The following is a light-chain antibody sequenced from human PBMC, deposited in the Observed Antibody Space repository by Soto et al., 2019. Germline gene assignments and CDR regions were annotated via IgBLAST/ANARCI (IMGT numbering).Light chain of an antibody. V-gene: IGKV3-20*01. Sequence: EIVLTQSPGTLSLSPGERATLSCRASQSVSRAYLAWYQQKPGQAPRLLMFAASSRATGIPDRFSGSGSGTDFSITISRREPEDFAVYYCQWYGSSPPKYTFGQGTKLEIK. CDR2: AAS. J-gene: IGKJ2*01. CDR3: QWYGSSPPKYT. CDR1: QSVSRAY.